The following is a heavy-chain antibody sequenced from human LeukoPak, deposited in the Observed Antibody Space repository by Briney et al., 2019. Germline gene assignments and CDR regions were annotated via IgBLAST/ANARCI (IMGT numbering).Heavy chain of an antibody. CDR1: GFTFGDYA. CDR3: TRGGDGYIADY. J-gene: IGHJ4*02. CDR2: IRSKAYGGTT. V-gene: IGHV3-49*03. D-gene: IGHD5-24*01. Sequence: GGSLRLSCTASGFTFGDYAMSWFRQAPGKGLEGVGFIRSKAYGGTTEYAASVKGRFTVSRDDSKSIAYLQMNSLKTEDTAVYYCTRGGDGYIADYWGQGTLVTVSS.